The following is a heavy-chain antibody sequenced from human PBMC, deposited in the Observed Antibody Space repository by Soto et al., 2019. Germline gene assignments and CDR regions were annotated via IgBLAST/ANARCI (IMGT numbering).Heavy chain of an antibody. D-gene: IGHD4-17*01. V-gene: IGHV3-9*01. CDR1: GFTFDDYA. J-gene: IGHJ6*03. CDR2: ISWNSGSI. CDR3: WSSYGDYGGKRSFGYCYYMVV. Sequence: EVQLVESGGGLVQPGRSLRLSCAASGFTFDDYAMHWVRQAPGKGLEWVSGISWNSGSIGYADSVKGRFTISRDNAKNSLYLQMNSLRAEDTALYYWWSSYGDYGGKRSFGYCYYMVVWGKGTTVTVSS.